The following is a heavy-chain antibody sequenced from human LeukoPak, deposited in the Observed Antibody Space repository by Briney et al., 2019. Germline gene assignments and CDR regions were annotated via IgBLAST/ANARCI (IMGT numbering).Heavy chain of an antibody. V-gene: IGHV1-2*02. CDR2: INPNSGGT. Sequence: ASVKVSCKASGYTFTSYDINWVRQAPGQGLEWMGWINPNSGGTNYAQKFQGRVTMTRDTSISTAYMELSGLISDDTAVYYCARDRERYRNYYYSMDVWGKGTTVSVSS. CDR3: ARDRERYRNYYYSMDV. CDR1: GYTFTSYD. J-gene: IGHJ6*03. D-gene: IGHD2-15*01.